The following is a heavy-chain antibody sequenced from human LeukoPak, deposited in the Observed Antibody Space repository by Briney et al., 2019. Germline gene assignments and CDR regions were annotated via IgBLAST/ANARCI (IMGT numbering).Heavy chain of an antibody. CDR2: FDPEDGET. CDR1: GYTLTELS. D-gene: IGHD2-2*03. V-gene: IGHV1-24*01. Sequence: ASVKVSCKVSGYTLTELSMHWVRQAPGKGLEWMGGFDPEDGETIYAQKFQGRVTMTEDTSTDTAYMELSSLRSEDTAVYYCARDHGYCSSTSCQPADYWGQGTLVTVSS. CDR3: ARDHGYCSSTSCQPADY. J-gene: IGHJ4*02.